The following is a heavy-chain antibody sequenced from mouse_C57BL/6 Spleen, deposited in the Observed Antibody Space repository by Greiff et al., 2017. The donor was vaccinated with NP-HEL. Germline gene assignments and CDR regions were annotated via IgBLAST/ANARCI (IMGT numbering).Heavy chain of an antibody. Sequence: EVQLVESGAELVRPGASVKLSCTASGFNIKDDYMHWVKQRPEQGLEWIGWIDPENGDTEYASKFQGKATITADTSSNTAYLQLSSLTSEDTAVYYCTTVDGSGPAWFAYWGQGTLVTVSA. J-gene: IGHJ3*01. CDR2: IDPENGDT. CDR3: TTVDGSGPAWFAY. D-gene: IGHD3-2*02. CDR1: GFNIKDDY. V-gene: IGHV14-4*01.